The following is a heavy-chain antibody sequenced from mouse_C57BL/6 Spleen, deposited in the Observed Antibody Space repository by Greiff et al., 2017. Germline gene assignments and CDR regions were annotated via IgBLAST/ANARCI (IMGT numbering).Heavy chain of an antibody. V-gene: IGHV1-80*01. CDR1: GYAFSSYW. D-gene: IGHD3-2*02. Sequence: LVESGAELVKPGASVKISCKASGYAFSSYWMNWVKQRPGKGLEWIGQIYPGDGDTNYNGKFKGKATLTADKSSSTAYMQLSSLTSEDSAVYFCARGRPQATDYWGQGTTLTVSS. CDR2: IYPGDGDT. CDR3: ARGRPQATDY. J-gene: IGHJ2*01.